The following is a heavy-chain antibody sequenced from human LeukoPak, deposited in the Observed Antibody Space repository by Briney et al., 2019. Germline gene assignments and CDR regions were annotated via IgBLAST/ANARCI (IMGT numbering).Heavy chain of an antibody. CDR3: AKYYYGSGSPGDWFDP. Sequence: GGSLRLSCAASGFTFTSYAMSWVRQPPGTGLKWVSTISAGGGSTYCADSVKGRFTISRDTSKNTLYLQMNRLRADDTAVYYCAKYYYGSGSPGDWFDPWGQGTLVTVSS. CDR1: GFTFTSYA. CDR2: ISAGGGST. D-gene: IGHD3-10*01. V-gene: IGHV3-23*01. J-gene: IGHJ5*02.